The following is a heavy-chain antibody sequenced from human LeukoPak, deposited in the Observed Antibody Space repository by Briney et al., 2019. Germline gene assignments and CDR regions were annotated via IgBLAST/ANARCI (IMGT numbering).Heavy chain of an antibody. CDR2: ISFSGPYI. Sequence: GGSLRLSCAASGFTFSSYTMNWVRQAPGKGLEWVSSISFSGPYIYYAASVKGRFTISRDNAKKSVFLQLNSVKVEDTAVYYCARDGVLGSSSVFYFDYWGQGTLSPSRQ. CDR3: ARDGVLGSSSVFYFDY. J-gene: IGHJ4*02. D-gene: IGHD2-8*02. CDR1: GFTFSSYT. V-gene: IGHV3-21*01.